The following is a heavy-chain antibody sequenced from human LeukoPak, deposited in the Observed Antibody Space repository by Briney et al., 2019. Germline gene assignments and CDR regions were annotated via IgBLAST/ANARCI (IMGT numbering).Heavy chain of an antibody. V-gene: IGHV1-3*01. CDR1: GYTFTNYA. J-gene: IGHJ5*02. Sequence: ASVKVSCKASGYTFTNYAMHWVRQAPGQGLEWMGWINAGNGNTKYSQKFQGRVTITRDTSASTAYMELSSLRSEDTAVYYCARDPTYYYDSSDYYGNWFDPWGQGTLVTVSS. CDR3: ARDPTYYYDSSDYYGNWFDP. D-gene: IGHD3-22*01. CDR2: INAGNGNT.